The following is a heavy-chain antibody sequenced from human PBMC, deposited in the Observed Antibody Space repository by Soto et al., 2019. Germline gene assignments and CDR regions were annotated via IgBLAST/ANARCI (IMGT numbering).Heavy chain of an antibody. CDR2: IYYSGST. Sequence: TSETLSLTCTVSGGSISSYYWSWIRQPPGKGLESIGYIYYSGSTNYNPSLKGRVTISVDTSKNQFSLKLSSVTAADTAVYYCATIGGSGTYFIDYWGQGTLVTVSS. D-gene: IGHD3-10*01. J-gene: IGHJ4*02. CDR3: ATIGGSGTYFIDY. CDR1: GGSISSYY. V-gene: IGHV4-59*01.